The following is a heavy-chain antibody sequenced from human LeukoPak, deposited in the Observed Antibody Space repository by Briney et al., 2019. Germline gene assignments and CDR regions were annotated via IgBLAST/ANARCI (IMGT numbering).Heavy chain of an antibody. Sequence: SETLSLTCTVSGGSISSYYWSWIRQPPGKGLEWIGYIYYSGSTNYNPSLKSRVTISVDTSKNQFSLKLSSVTAADTAVYYCAYYGSGSRDYWGQGTLVTVSS. CDR3: AYYGSGSRDY. D-gene: IGHD3-10*01. CDR2: IYYSGST. J-gene: IGHJ4*02. V-gene: IGHV4-59*12. CDR1: GGSISSYY.